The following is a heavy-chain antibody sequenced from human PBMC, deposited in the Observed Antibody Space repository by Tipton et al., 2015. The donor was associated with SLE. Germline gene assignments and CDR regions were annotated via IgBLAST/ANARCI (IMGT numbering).Heavy chain of an antibody. D-gene: IGHD3-3*01. V-gene: IGHV1-2*02. CDR1: GYTFTGYY. Sequence: QLVQSGPEVKKPGASVKVSCKASGYTFTGYYMHWVRRAPGQGLEWMGWINPNSGGTNYAQKLQGRVTMTTDTSTSTAYMELRSLRSDDTAVYYCARAYYDFWSGRPHWFDPWGQGTLVTVSS. CDR2: INPNSGGT. CDR3: ARAYYDFWSGRPHWFDP. J-gene: IGHJ5*02.